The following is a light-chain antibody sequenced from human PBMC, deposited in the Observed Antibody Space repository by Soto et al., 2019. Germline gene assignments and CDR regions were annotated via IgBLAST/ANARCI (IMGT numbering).Light chain of an antibody. CDR1: QSIGDW. CDR3: QQYNSYSLST. Sequence: DIQMTQSPSTLSASVGDRVTITCRASQSIGDWLAWYQQRPGKAPSLLIYDASVSASGIPTRFSGSGYGTEFTLTITGLQPDDFATYYCQQYNSYSLSTFGQGTKVDIK. CDR2: DAS. J-gene: IGKJ2*01. V-gene: IGKV1-5*01.